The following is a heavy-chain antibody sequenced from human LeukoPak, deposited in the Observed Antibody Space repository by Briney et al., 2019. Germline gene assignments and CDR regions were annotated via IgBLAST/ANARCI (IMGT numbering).Heavy chain of an antibody. J-gene: IGHJ3*02. V-gene: IGHV3-30*02. CDR3: ALRRGVVCSSTSCYPWDGFDI. Sequence: PGGSLRLSCAASGFTFSSYGMHWVRQAPGKGLEWVAFIRYDGSNKYYADSVKGRFTISRDNSKNTLYLQMNSLRAEDTAGYYRALRRGVVCSSTSCYPWDGFDIWGQGKMVTVSS. CDR1: GFTFSSYG. CDR2: IRYDGSNK. D-gene: IGHD2-2*01.